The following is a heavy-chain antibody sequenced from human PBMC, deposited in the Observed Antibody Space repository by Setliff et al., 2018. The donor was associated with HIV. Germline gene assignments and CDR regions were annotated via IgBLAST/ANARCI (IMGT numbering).Heavy chain of an antibody. Sequence: ASVKVSCKASGYTFTGYYLHWVRQAPGQGLEWVGWINPNSGGTNYAQNFLGRVTMTRDTSINTAYMELTGLTSEDTALYFCTTVDYWGQGTVVTVSS. CDR3: TTVDY. V-gene: IGHV1-2*02. CDR1: GYTFTGYY. J-gene: IGHJ4*02. CDR2: INPNSGGT.